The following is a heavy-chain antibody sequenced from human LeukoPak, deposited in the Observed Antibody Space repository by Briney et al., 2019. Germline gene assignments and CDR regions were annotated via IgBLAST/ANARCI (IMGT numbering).Heavy chain of an antibody. J-gene: IGHJ4*02. Sequence: ASVNVSCKASGYTFTSYDMHWVRQAPGQGLEWMGIINPSGDSTSYAQKFQGRVTMTRDTSTSTVYMELSSLRSEDTAVYYCASVLYCGADCYSGRYFFDYWGQGTLVTVSS. D-gene: IGHD2-21*02. CDR1: GYTFTSYD. CDR3: ASVLYCGADCYSGRYFFDY. V-gene: IGHV1-46*01. CDR2: INPSGDST.